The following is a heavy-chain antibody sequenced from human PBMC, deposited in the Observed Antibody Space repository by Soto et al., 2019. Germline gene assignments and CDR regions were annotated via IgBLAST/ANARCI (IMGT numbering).Heavy chain of an antibody. Sequence: QVQLVQSGAEVKKPGASVKVSCKASGYTFTSYGIRWVRQAPGQGLEWMGWISAYNGNTNYAQKLQGRVTMTTDTSTSTAYMELRSLRSDDTAVYYCARGSVATLNYYYYGMDVWGQGTTVTVSS. CDR3: ARGSVATLNYYYYGMDV. CDR1: GYTFTSYG. J-gene: IGHJ6*02. CDR2: ISAYNGNT. D-gene: IGHD5-12*01. V-gene: IGHV1-18*01.